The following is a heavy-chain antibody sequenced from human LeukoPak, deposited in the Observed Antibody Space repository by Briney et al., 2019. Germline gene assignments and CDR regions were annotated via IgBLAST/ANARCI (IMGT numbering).Heavy chain of an antibody. J-gene: IGHJ4*02. CDR1: GDSVSNYY. CDR3: VYDSSGYYGY. CDR2: INHSGST. Sequence: SETLSLTCTVSGDSVSNYYWSWIRQPPGKGLEWIGEINHSGSTNYNPSLKSRVTISVDTSKNQFSLKLSSVTAADTAVYYCVYDSSGYYGYWGQGTLVTVSS. V-gene: IGHV4-34*01. D-gene: IGHD3-22*01.